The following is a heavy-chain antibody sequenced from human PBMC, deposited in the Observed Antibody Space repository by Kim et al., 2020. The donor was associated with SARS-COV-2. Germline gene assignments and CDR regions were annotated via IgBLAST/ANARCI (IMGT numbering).Heavy chain of an antibody. CDR2: ISYDGSYK. CDR3: AREIVTTIWHLDY. J-gene: IGHJ4*02. D-gene: IGHD5-12*01. Sequence: GGSLRLSCAASGFTFSNYAMHWVRQAPGKGLEWVAVISYDGSYKFYADSVKGRFTISRDNSKNTLYLQMNSLRAEDTAVYYCAREIVTTIWHLDYWGQGTLVTVSS. V-gene: IGHV3-30*04. CDR1: GFTFSNYA.